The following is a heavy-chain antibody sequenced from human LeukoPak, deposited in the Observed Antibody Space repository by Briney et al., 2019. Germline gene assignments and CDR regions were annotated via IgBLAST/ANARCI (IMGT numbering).Heavy chain of an antibody. CDR2: INAGNGNT. D-gene: IGHD2-2*01. V-gene: IGHV1-3*01. Sequence: ASVKVSCKASGYTFTSYAMHWVRQAPGQRLEWMGWINAGNGNTKYSQKFQGRVTITRDTSASTAYMELSSLRSEDTAVYYCARDLRPAASTNWFDPWGQGTLVTVSS. J-gene: IGHJ5*02. CDR3: ARDLRPAASTNWFDP. CDR1: GYTFTSYA.